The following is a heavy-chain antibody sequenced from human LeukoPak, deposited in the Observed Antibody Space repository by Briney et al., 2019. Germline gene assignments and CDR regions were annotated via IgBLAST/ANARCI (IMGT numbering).Heavy chain of an antibody. Sequence: SETLSLTCTVSGXSIXSFFXXWXXXPXGXGLXWIXXMHYSGDTKYNPSLKSRVSLSIDTSNPQFSLRLSSVNAADTAVYYCARDLELERNRWNYFESWGQGTLVTVSS. V-gene: IGHV4-59*01. D-gene: IGHD1-1*01. J-gene: IGHJ4*02. CDR2: MHYSGDT. CDR1: GXSIXSFF. CDR3: ARDLELERNRWNYFES.